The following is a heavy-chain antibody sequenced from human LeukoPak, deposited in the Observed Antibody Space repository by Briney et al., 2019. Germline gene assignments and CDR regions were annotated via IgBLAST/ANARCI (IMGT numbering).Heavy chain of an antibody. J-gene: IGHJ3*02. Sequence: GASVKVSCKASGYTFTSYGISWVRQAPGQGLEWMGWISAYNGNTNYAQKLQGRVTMTTDTSTSTAYMELRSLRSEDTAVYYCARAGMPSSNDAFDIWGQGTMVTVSS. CDR2: ISAYNGNT. CDR1: GYTFTSYG. V-gene: IGHV1-18*01. CDR3: ARAGMPSSNDAFDI. D-gene: IGHD1-14*01.